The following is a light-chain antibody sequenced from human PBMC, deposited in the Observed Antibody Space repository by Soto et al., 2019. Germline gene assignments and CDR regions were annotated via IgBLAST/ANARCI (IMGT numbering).Light chain of an antibody. J-gene: IGKJ1*01. CDR2: DAS. CDR1: QDINHH. V-gene: IGKV1-33*01. CDR3: QQFHNLPWT. Sequence: DIQMTQSPSSLSTSVGDRVTITCQASQDINHHLNWYQQKPGKAPKLLIYDASNLETGAPSKFNWSGSGKDCILTISSLQPEDIATYYCQQFHNLPWTFGQGTKVEIE.